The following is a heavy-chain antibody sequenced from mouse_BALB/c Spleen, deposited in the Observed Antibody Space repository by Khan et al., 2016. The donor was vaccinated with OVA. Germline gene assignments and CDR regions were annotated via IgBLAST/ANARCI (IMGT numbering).Heavy chain of an antibody. CDR1: GYIFTSYW. CDR2: TYPGTGST. Sequence: QVQLQQSGAELVRPGASVKLSCKTSGYIFTSYWIHWVKQRSGQGLEWIARTYPGTGSTHYNEKFKGKAPLTADKSSSTAYMQLNSLKSEYSAVYCCARHGNNDEAWFACWGQGTLVTVSA. J-gene: IGHJ3*01. D-gene: IGHD1-3*01. V-gene: IGHV1S132*01. CDR3: ARHGNNDEAWFAC.